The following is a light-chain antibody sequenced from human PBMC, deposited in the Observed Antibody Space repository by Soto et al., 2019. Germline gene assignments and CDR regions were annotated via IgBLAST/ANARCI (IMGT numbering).Light chain of an antibody. CDR1: SSNIGSTT. Sequence: QSLLTQPPSASGAPGQRVTISCSGSSSNIGSTTVNWYQQLPGTAPKLLIYTTNQRPSGVPDRFAGSKSGTSASLAISGLQSEDEADYYCAAWDDSLNGLYVFGTGTKVTVL. V-gene: IGLV1-44*01. CDR3: AAWDDSLNGLYV. CDR2: TTN. J-gene: IGLJ1*01.